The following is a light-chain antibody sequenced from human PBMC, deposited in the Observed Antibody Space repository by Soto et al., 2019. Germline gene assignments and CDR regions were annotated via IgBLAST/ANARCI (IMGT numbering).Light chain of an antibody. V-gene: IGKV1-5*01. CDR1: QSISSW. Sequence: DIQMTQSRSTVSASVGDRVTITCRASQSISSWLAWYQQKPGKAPKLLIYDASSLESGVPSRFSGSGSGTEFTLTISSLQPEDFATYYCQQSNNHPISFGQGTRLEI. CDR3: QQSNNHPIS. J-gene: IGKJ5*01. CDR2: DAS.